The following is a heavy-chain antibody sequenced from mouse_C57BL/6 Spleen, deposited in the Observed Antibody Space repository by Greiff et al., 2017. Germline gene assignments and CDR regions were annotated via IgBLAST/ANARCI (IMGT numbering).Heavy chain of an antibody. V-gene: IGHV6-6*01. Sequence: EVKLVESGGGLVQPGGSMKLSCAASGFTFSDAWMDWVRQSPEKGLEWVAEIRNKANNHATYYAVSVKGRFTISRDDSKSSVYLQMNSLRAEDTGIYYCTRGYSNSFWYFDVWGTGTTVTVSS. CDR3: TRGYSNSFWYFDV. CDR1: GFTFSDAW. J-gene: IGHJ1*03. D-gene: IGHD2-5*01. CDR2: IRNKANNHAT.